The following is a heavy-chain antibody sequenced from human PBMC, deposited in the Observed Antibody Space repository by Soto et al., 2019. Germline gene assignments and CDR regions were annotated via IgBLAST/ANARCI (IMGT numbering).Heavy chain of an antibody. J-gene: IGHJ4*02. D-gene: IGHD3-16*02. V-gene: IGHV1-18*01. CDR1: GYTFTSYG. CDR2: ISAYNGNT. Sequence: GASVKVSCKASGYTFTSYGISWVRQAPGQGLEWMGWISAYNGNTNYAQKLQDRVTMTTDTSTSTAYMELRSLRSDDTAVYYCAREEEGSGSYSDYDYIWGSYPDYWGQGTLVTVSS. CDR3: AREEEGSGSYSDYDYIWGSYPDY.